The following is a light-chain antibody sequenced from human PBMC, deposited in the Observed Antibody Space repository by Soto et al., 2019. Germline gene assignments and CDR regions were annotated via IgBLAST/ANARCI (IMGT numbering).Light chain of an antibody. V-gene: IGLV1-44*01. CDR1: SSNIGSNT. CDR2: SNN. CDR3: AAWDDSLNGVV. J-gene: IGLJ2*01. Sequence: QSVLTQPPSSSGTPGQRVTISCSGSSSNIGSNTVNWYQQLPGTAPKLLLYSNNQRPSGVPDRFSGSKSGTSASLAISGLQYEDEADYYCAAWDDSLNGVVFGGGTQLTVL.